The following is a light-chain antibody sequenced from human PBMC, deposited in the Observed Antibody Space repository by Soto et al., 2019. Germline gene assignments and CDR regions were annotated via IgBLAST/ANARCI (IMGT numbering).Light chain of an antibody. V-gene: IGKV3-15*01. CDR1: QSVSSN. J-gene: IGKJ1*01. CDR2: GAS. CDR3: QEYDTWSTWT. Sequence: EIVMTQSPATLSVSPGERATISCRASQSVSSNLACYQQNLGQAPRLLIYGASTRATAILVRFSGSGTGTEFTLTSSSLQSEGFAAYYGQEYDTWSTWTFGHGNKVYLK.